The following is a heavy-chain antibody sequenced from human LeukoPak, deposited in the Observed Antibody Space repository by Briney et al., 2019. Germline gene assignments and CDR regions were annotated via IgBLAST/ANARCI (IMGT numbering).Heavy chain of an antibody. CDR3: ARGGFWSVLDY. D-gene: IGHD3-3*01. CDR2: IYYSGST. Sequence: PSEALSLTCTVSGGSISSYYWSWIRQPPGKGLEWIGYIYYSGSTNYNPSLKSRVTISVDTSKNQFSLKLSSVTAADTAVYYCARGGFWSVLDYWGQGTLVTVSS. J-gene: IGHJ4*02. V-gene: IGHV4-59*01. CDR1: GGSISSYY.